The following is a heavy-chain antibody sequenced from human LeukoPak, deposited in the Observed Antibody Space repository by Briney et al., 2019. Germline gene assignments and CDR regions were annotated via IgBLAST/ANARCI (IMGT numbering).Heavy chain of an antibody. CDR1: DYTFTSYG. J-gene: IGHJ6*02. CDR2: ISAYNGNT. V-gene: IGHV1-18*01. D-gene: IGHD3-10*01. CDR3: ARGKDPRFDYYYYGMDV. Sequence: ASVKVSCKASDYTFTSYGISWVRQAPGQGLEWMGWISAYNGNTNYAQKLQGRVTMTTDTSTSTAYMELRSLRSDDTAVYYCARGKDPRFDYYYYGMDVWGQGTTVTVSS.